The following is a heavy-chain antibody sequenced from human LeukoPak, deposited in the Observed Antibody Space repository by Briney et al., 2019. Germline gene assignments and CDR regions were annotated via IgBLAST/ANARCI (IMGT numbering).Heavy chain of an antibody. V-gene: IGHV4-34*01. D-gene: IGHD2-2*02. J-gene: IGHJ4*02. CDR3: ARTLLGYCSSTSCYNFDY. CDR1: GGSFSGYY. Sequence: PSETLSLTCAVYGGSFSGYYWSWIRQPPGKGLEWIGEINHSGSTNYNPSLKSRVTISIDTSKNQFSLKLSSVTAADTAVYYCARTLLGYCSSTSCYNFDYWGQGTLVTVSS. CDR2: INHSGST.